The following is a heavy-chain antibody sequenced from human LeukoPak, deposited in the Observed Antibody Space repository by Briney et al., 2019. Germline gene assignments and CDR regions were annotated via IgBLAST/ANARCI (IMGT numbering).Heavy chain of an antibody. CDR1: GGSISSYY. J-gene: IGHJ4*02. CDR3: ARENYYDSSGYYFGAGLFDY. Sequence: SETLSLTCTVSGGSISSYYWSWIRQPPGKGLEWIGYIYYSGSTNYNPSLKSRVTISVDTSKNQFSQKLSSVTAADTAVYYCARENYYDSSGYYFGAGLFDYWGQGTLVTVSS. D-gene: IGHD3-22*01. V-gene: IGHV4-59*01. CDR2: IYYSGST.